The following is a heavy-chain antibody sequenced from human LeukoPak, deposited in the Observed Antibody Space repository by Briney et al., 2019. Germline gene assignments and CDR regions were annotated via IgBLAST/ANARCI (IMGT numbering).Heavy chain of an antibody. CDR2: IKQDGSEK. D-gene: IGHD4-17*01. CDR1: GFTFSSYC. V-gene: IGHV3-7*01. Sequence: GGSLRLSCAASGFTFSSYCMSWVRQAPGKGPEWVANIKQDGSEKYYVDSVKGRFTISRDNAKNSLYLQMNSLRAEDTAVYYCARDRLRQSNWFDPWGQGTLVTVSS. J-gene: IGHJ5*02. CDR3: ARDRLRQSNWFDP.